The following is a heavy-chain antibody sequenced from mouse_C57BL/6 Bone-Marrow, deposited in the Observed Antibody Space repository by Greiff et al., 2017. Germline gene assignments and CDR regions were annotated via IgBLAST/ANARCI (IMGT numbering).Heavy chain of an antibody. CDR2: ISNLAYSI. D-gene: IGHD2-13*01. J-gene: IGHJ1*03. V-gene: IGHV5-15*01. Sequence: DVKLVESGGGLVQPGGSLKLSCAASGFTFSDYGMAWVRQAPRKGPEWVAFISNLAYSIYYADTVTGRFTISRENAKNTLYLEMSSLRSEDTAMYYCAIQNAGDYGWYFDVWGTGTTVTVSS. CDR1: GFTFSDYG. CDR3: AIQNAGDYGWYFDV.